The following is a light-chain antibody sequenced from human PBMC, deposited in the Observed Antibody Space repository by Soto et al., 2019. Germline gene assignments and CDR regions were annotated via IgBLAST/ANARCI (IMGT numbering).Light chain of an antibody. CDR3: QQRSNWPPIT. CDR1: QRVSSSY. CDR2: DAS. J-gene: IGKJ5*01. Sequence: EIVLTQSPGTLSLSPGERATLSCRASQRVSSSYLAWYQQNPGQAPRLLIYDASNRATGIPARFSGSGSGTDFTLTISSLEPEDFAVYYCQQRSNWPPITFGQGTRLEI. V-gene: IGKV3D-20*02.